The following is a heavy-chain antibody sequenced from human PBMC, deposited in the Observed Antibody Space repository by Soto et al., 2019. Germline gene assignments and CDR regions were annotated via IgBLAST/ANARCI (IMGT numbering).Heavy chain of an antibody. Sequence: EVQLVESGGGVVRPGGSLRLSCAASGFTFDDYGMSWVRQAPGKGLEWVSGINWNGGSTGYADSVKGRFTISRDNAKNSLYLQWNSLRAEDTRLYYWARLYSSGWYGPGLYWGQGTLVTVSS. CDR3: ARLYSSGWYGPGLY. CDR2: INWNGGST. J-gene: IGHJ4*02. V-gene: IGHV3-20*04. D-gene: IGHD6-19*01. CDR1: GFTFDDYG.